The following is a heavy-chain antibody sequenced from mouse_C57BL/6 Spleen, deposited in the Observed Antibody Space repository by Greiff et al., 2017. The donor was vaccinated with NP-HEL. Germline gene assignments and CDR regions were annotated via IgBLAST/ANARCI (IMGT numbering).Heavy chain of an antibody. J-gene: IGHJ4*01. D-gene: IGHD2-2*01. V-gene: IGHV1-52*01. Sequence: VQLQQPGAELVRPGSSVKLSCKASGYTFTSYWMHWVKQRPIQGLEWIGNIDPSDSETHYNQKFKNKATLTVDKSSSTAYMQLSSLTSEDSAVYYCARGLYYGYGGAMDYWGQGTSVTVSS. CDR2: IDPSDSET. CDR1: GYTFTSYW. CDR3: ARGLYYGYGGAMDY.